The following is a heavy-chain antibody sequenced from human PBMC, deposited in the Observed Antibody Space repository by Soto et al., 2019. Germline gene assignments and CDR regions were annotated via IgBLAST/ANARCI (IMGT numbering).Heavy chain of an antibody. CDR3: ERSGYSWNDGARGYFDY. J-gene: IGHJ4*02. CDR1: GFTFSSYE. D-gene: IGHD1-20*01. V-gene: IGHV3-48*03. Sequence: GGSLSLSCAVYGFTFSSYEINWVRPAPGKGRGWVAYISSSGRTIYYADSGKGRFTISTDNAKNSLYLQMNSLRAEDTAVYDCERSGYSWNDGARGYFDYWGQGTLVTVSS. CDR2: ISSSGRTI.